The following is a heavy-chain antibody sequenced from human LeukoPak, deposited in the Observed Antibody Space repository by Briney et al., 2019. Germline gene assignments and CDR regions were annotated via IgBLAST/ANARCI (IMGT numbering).Heavy chain of an antibody. CDR3: ARDVGSSSLYYYYMDV. CDR2: INPNSGGT. CDR1: GYTFTGYY. Sequence: EASVKVSCKASGYTFTGYYMHWVRQAPGQGLEWMGWINPNSGGTNYAQKFQGRVTMTRDTSISTAYMELSRLRSDDTAVYYCARDVGSSSLYYYYMDVWGKGTTVTVSS. D-gene: IGHD6-6*01. J-gene: IGHJ6*03. V-gene: IGHV1-2*02.